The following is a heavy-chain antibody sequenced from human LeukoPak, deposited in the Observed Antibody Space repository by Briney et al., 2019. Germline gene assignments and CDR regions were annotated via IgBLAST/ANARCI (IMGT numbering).Heavy chain of an antibody. CDR1: GAIIKREGFN. J-gene: IGHJ4*02. CDR2: IFYNGNT. Sequence: SETLSLTCSVSGAIIKREGFNWDWIRQPPGKGLEYIGSIFYNGNTYYNPSLESRVTISVDTSENQFSLNLYSVTAADTAVYYCTRRPKEPGFWSGYVDSWGQGTLVTVSS. CDR3: TRRPKEPGFWSGYVDS. V-gene: IGHV4-39*01. D-gene: IGHD3-3*01.